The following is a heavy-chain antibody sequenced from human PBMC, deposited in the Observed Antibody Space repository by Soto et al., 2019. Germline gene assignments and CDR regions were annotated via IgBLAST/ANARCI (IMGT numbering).Heavy chain of an antibody. CDR1: GFGFSSYA. D-gene: IGHD3-16*01. CDR2: ITPGGGTT. J-gene: IGHJ4*02. V-gene: IGHV3-23*01. Sequence: EMQLLVSGGGLAQPGGSLRLSCAASGFGFSSYAMSWVRQAPGKGLAWVSGITPGGGTTNYADSVKGRFTISRDNSNNTLYLETNSLRVEDTAIYYCAKDRGGEFTSSRYFDYWGQGTLVTVSS. CDR3: AKDRGGEFTSSRYFDY.